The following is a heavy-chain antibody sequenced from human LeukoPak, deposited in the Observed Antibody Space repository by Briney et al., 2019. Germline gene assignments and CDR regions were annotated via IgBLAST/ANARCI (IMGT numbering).Heavy chain of an antibody. Sequence: SETLSLTCTVSGGSISSYYWSWIRQPPGKGLEWIGYIYYSGSTNYNPSLKSRVTISVDTSKNQFSLKLSSVTAADTAVYYCARRSPGIAAAGRIGIRVSYFDYWGQGTLVTVSS. CDR1: GGSISSYY. CDR3: ARRSPGIAAAGRIGIRVSYFDY. V-gene: IGHV4-59*08. J-gene: IGHJ4*02. CDR2: IYYSGST. D-gene: IGHD6-13*01.